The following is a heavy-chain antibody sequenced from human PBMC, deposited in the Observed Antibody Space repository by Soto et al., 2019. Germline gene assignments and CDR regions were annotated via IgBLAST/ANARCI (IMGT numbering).Heavy chain of an antibody. J-gene: IGHJ3*02. CDR2: IYSSGST. CDR1: GFTVNSKY. CDR3: AKVALGGYYDSSGSRGAFDI. V-gene: IGHV3-53*01. Sequence: EVQLVESGGGLIQPGGSLRLSCAASGFTVNSKYMSWVRQAPGKGLEWVSVIYSSGSTYYADSVKDRFTISRDNPKNTLYLQMNSLRAEDTAVYYCAKVALGGYYDSSGSRGAFDIWGQGTMVTVSS. D-gene: IGHD3-22*01.